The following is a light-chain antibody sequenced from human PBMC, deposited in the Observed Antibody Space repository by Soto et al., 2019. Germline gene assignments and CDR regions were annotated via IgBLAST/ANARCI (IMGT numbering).Light chain of an antibody. CDR3: QHYNNLPPFT. CDR1: QDIRTS. CDR2: GAS. Sequence: DIQMTQSPSSLSASVGARVSITCQASQDIRTSLSWFQHKPGRAPKLLIYGASYLETGVPSRFRGSGSGTDFTFTIGSLQPEDTATYYCQHYNNLPPFTFGPGTIVDIK. V-gene: IGKV1-33*01. J-gene: IGKJ3*01.